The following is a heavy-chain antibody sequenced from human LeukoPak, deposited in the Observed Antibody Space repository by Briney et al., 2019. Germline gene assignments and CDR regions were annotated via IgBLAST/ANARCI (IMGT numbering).Heavy chain of an antibody. D-gene: IGHD1-14*01. V-gene: IGHV4-39*01. CDR1: GGSISSSSYY. J-gene: IGHJ4*02. Sequence: PSETLSLTCTVSGGSISSSSYYWGWIRQPPGKGLEWIGSIYYSGSTYYNPSLKSRVTISVDTSKNQFSLKLSSVTAADTAVYYCARLLPLHAPGSYYFDYWGQGTLVTVSS. CDR2: IYYSGST. CDR3: ARLLPLHAPGSYYFDY.